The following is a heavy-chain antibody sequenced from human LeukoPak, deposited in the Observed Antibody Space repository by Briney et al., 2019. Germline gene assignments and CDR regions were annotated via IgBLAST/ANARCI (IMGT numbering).Heavy chain of an antibody. D-gene: IGHD3-9*01. J-gene: IGHJ6*02. V-gene: IGHV4-4*02. Sequence: ASGTLSLTCAVSGGSISGSNWWSWVRQPPGKGLEWIGEIYHRGSTNYNPSLKSRVSISVDTSKNQFSLKLSSVTAADTAVYYCARQRYDILTGHSSDMDVWGQGTTVTVSS. CDR3: ARQRYDILTGHSSDMDV. CDR2: IYHRGST. CDR1: GGSISGSNW.